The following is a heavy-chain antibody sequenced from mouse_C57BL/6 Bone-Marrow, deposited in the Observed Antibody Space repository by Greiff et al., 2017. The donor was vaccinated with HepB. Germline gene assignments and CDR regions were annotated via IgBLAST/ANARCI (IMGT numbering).Heavy chain of an antibody. CDR2: IYPGGGYT. V-gene: IGHV1-63*01. Sequence: VKVVESGAELVRPGTSVKMSCKASGYTFTNYWIGWAKQRPGHGLEWIGDIYPGGGYTNYNEKFKGKATLTADKSSSTAYMQFSSLTSEDSAIYYCARGIYYYGSSYERYFDYWGQGTTLTVSS. CDR3: ARGIYYYGSSYERYFDY. CDR1: GYTFTNYW. D-gene: IGHD1-1*01. J-gene: IGHJ2*01.